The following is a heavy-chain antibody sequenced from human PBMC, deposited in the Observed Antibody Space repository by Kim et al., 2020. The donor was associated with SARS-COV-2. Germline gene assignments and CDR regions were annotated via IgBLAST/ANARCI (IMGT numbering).Heavy chain of an antibody. CDR1: GFTFSDVW. Sequence: GWSLRLSCAASGFTFSDVWVSWVRQAPGKGLEWVGHIKSKADGGTSDYAAPVKGRFSISRGDSENTLYLQMNGLKTEDTALYYCTTWYYYSSGLADYWGQGTLVTVSS. D-gene: IGHD3-10*01. V-gene: IGHV3-15*01. CDR2: IKSKADGGTS. CDR3: TTWYYYSSGLADY. J-gene: IGHJ4*02.